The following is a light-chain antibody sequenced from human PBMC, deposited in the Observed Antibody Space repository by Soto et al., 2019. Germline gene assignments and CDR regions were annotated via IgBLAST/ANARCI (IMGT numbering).Light chain of an antibody. CDR1: SSDVGGYNY. J-gene: IGLJ2*01. V-gene: IGLV2-8*01. CDR3: SSYAGSNNFEV. CDR2: EVS. Sequence: QSALTQPPSASGSPGQSVTISCTGTSSDVGGYNYVSWYQQHPGKAPKLMIYEVSKRPSGVPDRFSGSKSGNTASLTVSGLQAEDEADDYCSSYAGSNNFEVFGGGTKLTV.